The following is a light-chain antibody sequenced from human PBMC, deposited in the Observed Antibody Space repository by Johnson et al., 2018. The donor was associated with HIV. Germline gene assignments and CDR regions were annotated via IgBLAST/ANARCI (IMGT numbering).Light chain of an antibody. CDR1: SSNIGNNY. V-gene: IGLV1-51*02. J-gene: IGLJ1*01. CDR2: ENN. CDR3: GTWDSSLSAGGV. Sequence: QSVLTQPPSVSAAPGQKVTISCSGSSSNIGNNYVSWYQQLPGTAPKLLIYENNKRPSGIPDRFSGSKSGTSATLGITVLQTGDEADYYCGTWDSSLSAGGVFGTGTKFPVL.